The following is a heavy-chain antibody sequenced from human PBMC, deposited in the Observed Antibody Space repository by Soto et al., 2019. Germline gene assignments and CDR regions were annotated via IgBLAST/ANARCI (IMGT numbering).Heavy chain of an antibody. CDR1: GFTFSSYG. D-gene: IGHD2-21*02. J-gene: IGHJ6*02. CDR2: ISYDGSNK. CDR3: AKDWDIVVVTAIRYGMDV. V-gene: IGHV3-30*18. Sequence: QVQLVESGGGVVQPGRSLRLSCAASGFTFSSYGMHWVRQAPGKGLEWVAVISYDGSNKYYADSVKGRFTISKYNSKNTLYLQMNSLRAEDTAVYYCAKDWDIVVVTAIRYGMDVWGQGTTVTVSS.